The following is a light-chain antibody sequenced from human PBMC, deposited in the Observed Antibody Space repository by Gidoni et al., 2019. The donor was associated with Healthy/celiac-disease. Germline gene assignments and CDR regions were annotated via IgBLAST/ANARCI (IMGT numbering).Light chain of an antibody. CDR1: SPNIGAGYD. CDR2: GNS. CDR3: QSYDSSLSKV. Sequence: QSVLTQPPPVSGAPGQRVTISCTGSSPNIGAGYDVPWYQQPPGTAPKLLIYGNSNRPSGVPDRFSGSKSGTSASLAITGLQAEDEADYYCQSYDSSLSKVFGTGTKVTVL. V-gene: IGLV1-40*01. J-gene: IGLJ1*01.